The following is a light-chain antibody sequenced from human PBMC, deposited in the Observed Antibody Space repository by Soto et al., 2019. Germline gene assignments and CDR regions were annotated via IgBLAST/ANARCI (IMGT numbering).Light chain of an antibody. CDR3: QQYGSSAPIT. CDR2: KAS. J-gene: IGKJ5*01. Sequence: DIQMTQSPSTLSGSVGDRVTITCRASQTISSWLAWYQQKPGKAPKLLIYKASTLKSGVPSRFSGSGSETDFTLTISRLEPEDFALYYCQQYGSSAPITFGQGTRLEIK. V-gene: IGKV1-5*03. CDR1: QTISSW.